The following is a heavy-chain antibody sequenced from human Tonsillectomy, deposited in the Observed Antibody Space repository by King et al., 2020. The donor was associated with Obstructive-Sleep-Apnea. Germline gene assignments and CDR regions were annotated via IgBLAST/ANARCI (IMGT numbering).Heavy chain of an antibody. CDR2: MNPNSGNT. V-gene: IGHV1-8*01. D-gene: IGHD6-13*01. Sequence: VQLVESGAEVKKPWASVKVSCKASGYTFTRYDINLVRQANGPRLEWMGWMNPNSGNTGYAQKFQGRVTMTRNTSISTAYMELRSLRSEDTAVYYCARGRAAAGTVYFDHWGQGTLVTVSS. J-gene: IGHJ4*02. CDR3: ARGRAAAGTVYFDH. CDR1: GYTFTRYD.